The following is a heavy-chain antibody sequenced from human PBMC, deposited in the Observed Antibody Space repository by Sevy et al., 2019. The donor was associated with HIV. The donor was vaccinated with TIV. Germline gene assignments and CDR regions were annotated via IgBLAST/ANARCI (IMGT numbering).Heavy chain of an antibody. V-gene: IGHV3-7*03. J-gene: IGHJ6*03. D-gene: IGHD3-10*01. CDR3: ARESGAWCGESYYYYMDV. Sequence: GESLKISCAASGFTFSSYWMSWVRQAPGKGLEWVANIKQDGSEKYYVDSVKGRFTISRDNAKNSLYLQMNSLRAEDTAVYYCARESGAWCGESYYYYMDVWGKGTTVTVSS. CDR1: GFTFSSYW. CDR2: IKQDGSEK.